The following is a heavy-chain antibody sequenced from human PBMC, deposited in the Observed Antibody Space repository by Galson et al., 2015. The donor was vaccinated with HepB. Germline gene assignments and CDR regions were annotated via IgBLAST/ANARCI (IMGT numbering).Heavy chain of an antibody. CDR3: AAWESPYCSGGSCYGDAFDY. V-gene: IGHV4-34*10. Sequence: SETLSLTCAVYGGSFSDYYWSWVRQPPGKGLEWIGDINHSGSTNYAQKFQGRVTMTRDTSISTAYMELSRLRSDDTAVHYCAAWESPYCSGGSCYGDAFDYWGQGTLVTVSS. J-gene: IGHJ4*02. CDR2: INHSGST. D-gene: IGHD2-15*01. CDR1: GGSFSDYY.